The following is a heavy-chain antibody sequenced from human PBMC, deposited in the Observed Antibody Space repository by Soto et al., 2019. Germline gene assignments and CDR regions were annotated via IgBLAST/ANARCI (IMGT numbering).Heavy chain of an antibody. J-gene: IGHJ6*02. Sequence: SQTLSLTCAISGDSVSSISAAWNWIRQSPSRGLEWLGRTYYRSKWYNDYAVSVKSRITINPDTSKNQFSLQLNSVTPEDTAVYYCARTRVYDSYNYSDMDVLGLGAAVTVSS. CDR3: ARTRVYDSYNYSDMDV. CDR1: GDSVSSISAA. CDR2: TYYRSKWYN. D-gene: IGHD3-3*01. V-gene: IGHV6-1*01.